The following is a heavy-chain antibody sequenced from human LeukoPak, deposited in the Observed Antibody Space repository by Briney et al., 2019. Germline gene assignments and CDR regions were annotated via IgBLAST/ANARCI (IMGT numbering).Heavy chain of an antibody. CDR1: GFTFSNVW. J-gene: IGHJ4*02. CDR2: IKSKVDGVTS. V-gene: IGHV3-15*01. Sequence: GGSLRLSCAASGFTFSNVWMSWVRQAPGKGLEWVGRIKSKVDGVTSAYASPVKGRFTMSRDDSKNMLYLQMSSLRTEDTAVYYCTTDSYYDILTGNLFDYWGQGTLVTVSS. D-gene: IGHD3-9*01. CDR3: TTDSYYDILTGNLFDY.